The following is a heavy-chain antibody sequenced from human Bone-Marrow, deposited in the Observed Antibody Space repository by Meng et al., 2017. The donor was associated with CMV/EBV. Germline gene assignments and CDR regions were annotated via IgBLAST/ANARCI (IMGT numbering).Heavy chain of an antibody. D-gene: IGHD1-26*01. CDR3: ASLHSGSHLDRDY. J-gene: IGHJ4*02. Sequence: GDRGSGNSAGWNWIRQSPSRGREWMGRTYYRSKWYNKYAVSVKSRVTINPDTSKNQFSLQLNSVTPEDTAVYYCASLHSGSHLDRDYWGQGTLVTVSS. CDR2: TYYRSKWYN. V-gene: IGHV6-1*01. CDR1: GDRGSGNSAG.